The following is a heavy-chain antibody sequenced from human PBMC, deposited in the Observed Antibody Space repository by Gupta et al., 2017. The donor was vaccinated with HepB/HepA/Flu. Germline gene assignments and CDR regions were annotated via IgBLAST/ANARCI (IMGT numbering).Heavy chain of an antibody. Sequence: QVQLQESGPGLVKPSQTLSLTCTVSGGSISSGDYYWSWIRQPPGKGLEWIGYIYYSGSTYYNPSLKSRVTISVDTSKNQFSLKLSSVTAADTAVYYCARDALSRLSGDYGMGYYYYGMDVWGQGTTVTVSS. CDR3: ARDALSRLSGDYGMGYYYYGMDV. CDR1: GGSISSGDYY. D-gene: IGHD4-17*01. V-gene: IGHV4-30-4*01. CDR2: IYYSGST. J-gene: IGHJ6*02.